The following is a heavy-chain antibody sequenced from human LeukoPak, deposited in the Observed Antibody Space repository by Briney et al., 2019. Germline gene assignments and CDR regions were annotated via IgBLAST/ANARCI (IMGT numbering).Heavy chain of an antibody. CDR1: GFTFSGSA. CDR2: IRDKANSYAT. CDR3: TRWDCTTAGCYPFDY. V-gene: IGHV3-73*01. D-gene: IGHD2-2*01. J-gene: IGHJ4*02. Sequence: GGSLRLSCAASGFTFSGSAIHWVRQASGKGLEWVGRIRDKANSYATAYIASVKGRFTISRDDSKNTAYLQMSSLKTEDTAVYYCTRWDCTTAGCYPFDYWGQGTLVTVSS.